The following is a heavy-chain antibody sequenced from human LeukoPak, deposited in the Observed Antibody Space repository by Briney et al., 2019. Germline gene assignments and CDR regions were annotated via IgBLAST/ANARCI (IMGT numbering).Heavy chain of an antibody. V-gene: IGHV4-34*01. CDR1: GGSFSGYY. Sequence: KPSETLSLTCAVYGGSFSGYYWSWIRQPPGKGLDWIGEINHSGSTNYNPSLKSRVTISVDTSKNQFSLKLSSVTAADTAVYYCARTRAHRGYYYYYYMDVWGKGTTVTVSS. CDR3: ARTRAHRGYYYYYYMDV. CDR2: INHSGST. J-gene: IGHJ6*03. D-gene: IGHD1-14*01.